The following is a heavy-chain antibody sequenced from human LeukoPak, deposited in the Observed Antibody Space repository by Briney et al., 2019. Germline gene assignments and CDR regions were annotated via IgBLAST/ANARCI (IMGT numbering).Heavy chain of an antibody. D-gene: IGHD2-8*02. CDR2: IGIRDTI. V-gene: IGHV3-48*03. CDR3: ATYRQVLLPFES. J-gene: IGHJ4*02. Sequence: GGSLRLSCAASGLTFSSHEMNWVRQAPGKGLEWISYIGIRDTIYYADSVKGRFTISRDNAENSLYLQMNNLRVEDTAIYYCATYRQVLLPFESWGQGTLVTVSS. CDR1: GLTFSSHE.